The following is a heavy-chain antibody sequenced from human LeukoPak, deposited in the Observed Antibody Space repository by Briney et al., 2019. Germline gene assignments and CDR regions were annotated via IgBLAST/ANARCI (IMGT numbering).Heavy chain of an antibody. CDR2: IDRDGSST. Sequence: PGGSLRLSCAASGFTFSSYWMHWVRQAPGKGLVWVSRIDRDGSSTYYADSVKGRFTISRDNAKNTLYLQMNSLRAEDTAVYYCARDLGNSYGSNWFDPWGQGTLVTVSS. CDR1: GFTFSSYW. J-gene: IGHJ5*02. CDR3: ARDLGNSYGSNWFDP. V-gene: IGHV3-74*01. D-gene: IGHD5-18*01.